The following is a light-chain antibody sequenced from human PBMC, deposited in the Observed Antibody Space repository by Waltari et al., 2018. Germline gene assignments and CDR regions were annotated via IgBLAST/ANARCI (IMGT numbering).Light chain of an antibody. Sequence: EIVLTQSPATLSVSPGDRVTLSCRASQSVGNNLAWYQHSPGRAPRLLVYRASTRASYIPARFSASGSGTEFTLSISTLQSEDSAVFYCQQYNDWPRTFGQGTKVEIK. J-gene: IGKJ1*01. V-gene: IGKV3D-15*01. CDR2: RAS. CDR3: QQYNDWPRT. CDR1: QSVGNN.